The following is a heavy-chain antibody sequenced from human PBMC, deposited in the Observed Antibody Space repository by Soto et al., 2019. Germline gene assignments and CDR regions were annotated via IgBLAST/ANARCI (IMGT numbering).Heavy chain of an antibody. CDR3: ARDPPPRLRSGG. Sequence: QVQLVQSGAEVKKPGASVKVSCKASGYTFTSYYMHWVRQAPGQGLEWMGIINPSGGSKSYAKKFQGRVTMTRDTSTSTVYMELSSLRSEDTAVYYCARDPPPRLRSGGWGQGTLVTVSS. V-gene: IGHV1-46*01. D-gene: IGHD4-17*01. J-gene: IGHJ4*02. CDR1: GYTFTSYY. CDR2: INPSGGSK.